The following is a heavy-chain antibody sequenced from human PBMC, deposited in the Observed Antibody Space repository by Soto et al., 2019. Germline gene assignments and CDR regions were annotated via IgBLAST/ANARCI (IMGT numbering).Heavy chain of an antibody. Sequence: ASVKVSCKASGYTFTSYAMHWVRQAPGQRLEWMGWINAGNGNTKYSQKFQGRVTITRDTSASTAYMELSSLRSEDTAVYYCARAPYDFWSGYYTGPSAHYGMDVWGQGTTVTVSS. CDR2: INAGNGNT. CDR3: ARAPYDFWSGYYTGPSAHYGMDV. J-gene: IGHJ6*02. D-gene: IGHD3-3*01. CDR1: GYTFTSYA. V-gene: IGHV1-3*01.